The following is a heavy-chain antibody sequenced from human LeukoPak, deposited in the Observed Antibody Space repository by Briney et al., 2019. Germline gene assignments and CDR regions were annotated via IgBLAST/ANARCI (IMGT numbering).Heavy chain of an antibody. D-gene: IGHD7-27*01. CDR3: ARDWAWGWGRKDAFDI. V-gene: IGHV3-21*01. CDR2: ISSSSSYI. CDR1: GFTFSGYA. Sequence: KPGGSLRLSCAASGFTFSGYAMSWVRQAPGKGLEWVSSISSSSSYIYYADSVKGRFTISRDNAKNSLYLQMNSLRAEDTAVYYCARDWAWGWGRKDAFDIWGQGTMVTVSS. J-gene: IGHJ3*02.